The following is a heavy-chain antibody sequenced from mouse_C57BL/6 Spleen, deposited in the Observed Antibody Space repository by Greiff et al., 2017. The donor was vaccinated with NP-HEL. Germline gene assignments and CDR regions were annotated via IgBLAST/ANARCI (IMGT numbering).Heavy chain of an antibody. V-gene: IGHV1-42*01. Sequence: EVQLQQSGPELVKPGASVKISCKASGYSFTGYYMNWVKQSPEKSLEWIGEINPSTGGTTYNQKFKAKATLTVDKSSSTAYMQLKSLTSEDSAVYYCGRSRSNYFYFDYWGQGTTLTVSS. J-gene: IGHJ2*01. CDR2: INPSTGGT. CDR3: GRSRSNYFYFDY. D-gene: IGHD2-5*01. CDR1: GYSFTGYY.